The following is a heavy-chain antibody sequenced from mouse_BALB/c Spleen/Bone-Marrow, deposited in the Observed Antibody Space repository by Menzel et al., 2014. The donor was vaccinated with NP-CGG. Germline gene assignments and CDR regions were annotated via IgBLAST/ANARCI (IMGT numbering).Heavy chain of an antibody. D-gene: IGHD2-4*01. CDR1: GFCFSNYG. V-gene: IGHV5-9-2*01. CDR3: ARHAYYDQTEVSFVY. Sequence: DVKLVESGGGLVKSGGSLKLSCAASGFCFSNYGMSWVRQTPEKRLEWVATISGDGRYTFYSDSVKGRFTISRDNAKNNLYLQLSSLRSEDTALYYCARHAYYDQTEVSFVYWGQGTLVTVSA. CDR2: ISGDGRYT. J-gene: IGHJ3*01.